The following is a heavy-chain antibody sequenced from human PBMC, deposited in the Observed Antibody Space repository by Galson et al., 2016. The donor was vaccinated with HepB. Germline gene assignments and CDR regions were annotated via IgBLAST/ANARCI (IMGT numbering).Heavy chain of an antibody. Sequence: QSGAEVKKPGESLKISCKGSGYLFTRYWIGWVRQMPGKGLEWMGIIYPDDSDTRYSPSFQGQVTISADKSTSTAYLQWSSLKASDTSMYYCARRSGSLDIAEGDYWGQGTLVTVSS. D-gene: IGHD5-12*01. CDR1: GYLFTRYW. CDR3: ARRSGSLDIAEGDY. CDR2: IYPDDSDT. V-gene: IGHV5-51*01. J-gene: IGHJ4*02.